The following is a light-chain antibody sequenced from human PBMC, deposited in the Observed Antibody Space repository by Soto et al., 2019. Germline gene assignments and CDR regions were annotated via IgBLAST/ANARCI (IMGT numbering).Light chain of an antibody. Sequence: EIVLTQSPGTLSLSPGERATLSCRASQSVGSSHLAWYQQRPGQAPRLLIYGASSRATAVPDRFSGSVSGTDFTLTISRLEPEDFAVYYCQQYSTSPTFGQGTKLEIK. CDR2: GAS. CDR3: QQYSTSPT. CDR1: QSVGSSH. V-gene: IGKV3-20*01. J-gene: IGKJ2*01.